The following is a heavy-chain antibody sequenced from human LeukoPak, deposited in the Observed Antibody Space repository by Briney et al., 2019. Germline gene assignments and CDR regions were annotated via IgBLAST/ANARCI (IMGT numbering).Heavy chain of an antibody. J-gene: IGHJ4*02. CDR3: DGIRPFDPLDY. V-gene: IGHV3-11*01. Sequence: PGGSLRLYCAASGFTFSDYYMSWIRQAPGKELEWVSYISSSGSTLYYAASVKGRFTISRDNDKNSLYLQMNSLRAEDFFFQAEDGIRPFDPLDYWGQGTLVAVSS. CDR1: GFTFSDYY. D-gene: IGHD3-9*01. CDR2: ISSSGSTL.